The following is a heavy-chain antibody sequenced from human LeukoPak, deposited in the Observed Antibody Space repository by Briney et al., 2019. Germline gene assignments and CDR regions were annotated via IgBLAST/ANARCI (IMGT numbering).Heavy chain of an antibody. CDR1: GGTFSSYA. Sequence: SVKVSCKASGGTFSSYAISWVRQAPGQGLEWMGGIIPIFGTANYAQKFQGRVTITADESTSTAYMELSSLRSEDTAVYYCARSLKGHDILTGYYGKDNWFDPWGQGTLVTVYS. V-gene: IGHV1-69*13. D-gene: IGHD3-9*01. CDR3: ARSLKGHDILTGYYGKDNWFDP. J-gene: IGHJ5*02. CDR2: IIPIFGTA.